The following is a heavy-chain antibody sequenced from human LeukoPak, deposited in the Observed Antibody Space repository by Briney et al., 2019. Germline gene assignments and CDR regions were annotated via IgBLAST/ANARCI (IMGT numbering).Heavy chain of an antibody. CDR3: ARETLDALDL. J-gene: IGHJ3*01. CDR2: ISFDGSYK. Sequence: PGTSLRLSCTASGFTISGDAMHWVRQAPGKGLQWVAHISFDGSYKYYADSVKGRFTISRDNPKNTLYLQMNSLRTDDTALFYCARETLDALDLWGPGTLVTVSS. CDR1: GFTISGDA. V-gene: IGHV3-30*04.